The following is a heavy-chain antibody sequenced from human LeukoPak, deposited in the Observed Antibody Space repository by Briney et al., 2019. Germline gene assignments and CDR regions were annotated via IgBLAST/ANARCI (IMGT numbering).Heavy chain of an antibody. V-gene: IGHV4-39*02. Sequence: KPSETLSLTCTVSGDSISSSSYYWGWIRQPPGKGLEWIGSIYYSGSTYYNPSLKSRVTMSVDTSKNQFSLKLSSVTAADTAVYYCAREYYQGAFDIWGQGTMVTVSS. CDR1: GDSISSSSYY. CDR3: AREYYQGAFDI. D-gene: IGHD2-2*01. CDR2: IYYSGST. J-gene: IGHJ3*02.